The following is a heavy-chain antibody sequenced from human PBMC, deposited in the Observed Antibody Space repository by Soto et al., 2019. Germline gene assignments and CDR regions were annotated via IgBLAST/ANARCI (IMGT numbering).Heavy chain of an antibody. V-gene: IGHV4-59*01. CDR3: ARGPSYDIQMRVYYYYGMDV. CDR2: IYYSGST. D-gene: IGHD3-9*01. CDR1: GGSISSYY. J-gene: IGHJ6*02. Sequence: PSETLSLTCTVSGGSISSYYWSWIRQPPGKGLEWIGYIYYSGSTNYNPSLKSRVTISVDTSKNQFSLKLSSLRSEDTAVYYCARGPSYDIQMRVYYYYGMDVWGQGTTVTVS.